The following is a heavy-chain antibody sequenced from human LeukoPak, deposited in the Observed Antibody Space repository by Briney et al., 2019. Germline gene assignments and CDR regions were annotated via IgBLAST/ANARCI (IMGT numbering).Heavy chain of an antibody. D-gene: IGHD3-3*01. J-gene: IGHJ4*02. Sequence: GGSLRLSCAASGFTFSSYGMHWVRQAPGKGLEWVAVISYDGSNKYYADSVKGRFTISRDNSKNTLYLQMNSLRAEDTAVYYCARCERPSYYDFWSGYYFDYWGQGTLVTVSS. CDR1: GFTFSSYG. V-gene: IGHV3-30*03. CDR3: ARCERPSYYDFWSGYYFDY. CDR2: ISYDGSNK.